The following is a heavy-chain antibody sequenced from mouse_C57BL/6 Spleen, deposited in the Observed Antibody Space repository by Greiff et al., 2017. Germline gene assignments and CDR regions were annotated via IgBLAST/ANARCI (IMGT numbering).Heavy chain of an antibody. J-gene: IGHJ4*01. V-gene: IGHV1-15*01. Sequence: PVQQSGAELVRPGASVTLSCKASGYTFTDYEMHWVKQTPVHGLEWIGAIDPETGGTAYNQKFKGKAILTADKSSSTAYMELSSLTSEDSAVYYCTREDYYGSSYNAMDYWGQGTSVTVSS. CDR3: TREDYYGSSYNAMDY. CDR1: GYTFTDYE. D-gene: IGHD1-1*01. CDR2: IDPETGGT.